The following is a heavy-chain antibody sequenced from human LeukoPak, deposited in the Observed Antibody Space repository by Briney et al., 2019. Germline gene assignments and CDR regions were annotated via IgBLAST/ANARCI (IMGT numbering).Heavy chain of an antibody. Sequence: QPGGSLRLSCAASGFTFSSYAMHWVRQAPGKGLEWVAVISYDGSNKYYADSVKGRFTNSRDNSKNTLYLQMNSLRAEDTAVYYCASPTSTGADYWGQGTLVTVSS. V-gene: IGHV3-30*04. CDR3: ASPTSTGADY. D-gene: IGHD1-26*01. CDR1: GFTFSSYA. J-gene: IGHJ4*02. CDR2: ISYDGSNK.